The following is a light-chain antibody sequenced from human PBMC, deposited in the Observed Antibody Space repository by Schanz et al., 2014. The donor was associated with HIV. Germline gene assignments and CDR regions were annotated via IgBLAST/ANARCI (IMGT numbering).Light chain of an antibody. CDR1: QSIRSW. J-gene: IGKJ2*01. CDR3: QQSDTFPYT. CDR2: QAS. Sequence: DIQMPQSPSTLSASVGDRVTITCRASQSIRSWLAWYQQKPGRAPNLLIYQASTLETGVPSRFSASGSGTEFTLTISNLQPDDFATYYCQQSDTFPYTFGQGTKLEIK. V-gene: IGKV1-5*03.